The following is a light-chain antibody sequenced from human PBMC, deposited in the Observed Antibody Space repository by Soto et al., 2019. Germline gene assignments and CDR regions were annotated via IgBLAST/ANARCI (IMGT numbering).Light chain of an antibody. V-gene: IGKV3-15*01. J-gene: IGKJ1*01. Sequence: EKVMTQSPATLSLSPGERATLSCRASQSVSRDLAWYQHKPGQAPRLLIYGASTRATGIPARFIGSGSGTEFTLTITSLQSEDFAVYYCQQYNNWPPWTFGQGTKVEIK. CDR1: QSVSRD. CDR2: GAS. CDR3: QQYNNWPPWT.